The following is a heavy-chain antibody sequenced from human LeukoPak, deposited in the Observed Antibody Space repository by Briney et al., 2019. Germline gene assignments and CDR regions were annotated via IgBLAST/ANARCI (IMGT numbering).Heavy chain of an antibody. D-gene: IGHD3-10*01. V-gene: IGHV3-23*01. Sequence: GGSLRLSCAASGFSFTKYAMNWVRQAPGKGLEWVAVLIGSSGATDYADSVKGRFTISRDNSKNTLFLQMNSLRAEDTAVYYCARDRAQDSYYYGSGSSYGMDVWGQGTTVTVSS. CDR3: ARDRAQDSYYYGSGSSYGMDV. J-gene: IGHJ6*02. CDR1: GFSFTKYA. CDR2: LIGSSGAT.